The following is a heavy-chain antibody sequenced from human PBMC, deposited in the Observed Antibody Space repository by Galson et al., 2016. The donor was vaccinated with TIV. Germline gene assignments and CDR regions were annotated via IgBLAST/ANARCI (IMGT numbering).Heavy chain of an antibody. CDR3: ARHYNILSYDLGDGFDF. V-gene: IGHV5-51*01. CDR1: GYKFNSFW. J-gene: IGHJ3*01. D-gene: IGHD3-16*01. CDR2: IYPADSDI. Sequence: QSGAEVKKTGESLKISCKGSGYKFNSFWIAWVRQMPGKGLEWMGIIYPADSDIRYSPSFQGQVTISVDKSISTAYLQLSSLKASDTAIYFCARHYNILSYDLGDGFDFWGQGTLVTVSS.